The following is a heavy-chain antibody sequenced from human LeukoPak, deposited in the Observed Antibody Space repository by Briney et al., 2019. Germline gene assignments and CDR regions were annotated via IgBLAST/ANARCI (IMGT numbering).Heavy chain of an antibody. Sequence: QPGRSLRLSCTASGFRFSSYGIHWVRQTPGKGLEWVALVSYDGSNKDYADSVKGRFTISRDNSKNTVYLQINSLRAEDTAVYYCATLADPTGGAFDIWGQGTMVTVSS. CDR1: GFRFSSYG. D-gene: IGHD4-23*01. J-gene: IGHJ3*02. CDR3: ATLADPTGGAFDI. V-gene: IGHV3-33*01. CDR2: VSYDGSNK.